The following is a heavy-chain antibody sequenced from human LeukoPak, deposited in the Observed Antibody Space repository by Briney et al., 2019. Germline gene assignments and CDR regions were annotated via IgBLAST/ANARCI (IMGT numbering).Heavy chain of an antibody. V-gene: IGHV3-33*01. J-gene: IGHJ4*02. CDR1: GFTFSSYG. CDR2: IWYDGSNK. CDR3: ARVLKSGSYSPFDY. Sequence: GGSLRLSCAASGFTFSSYGMHWVRQAPGKGLEWVAVIWYDGSNKYYADSVKGRFTIPRDNAKNSLYLQMNSLRAEDTAVYYCARVLKSGSYSPFDYWGQGTLVTVSS. D-gene: IGHD1-26*01.